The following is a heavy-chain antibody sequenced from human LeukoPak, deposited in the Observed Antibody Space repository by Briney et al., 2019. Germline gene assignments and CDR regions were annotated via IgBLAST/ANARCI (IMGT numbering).Heavy chain of an antibody. V-gene: IGHV4-30-2*01. Sequence: SQTLSLTCAVSGGSISSGGYSWSWIRQPPGKGLEWIGYIYHSGSTYYNPSLKSRVTISVDRSKNQFSLKLSSVTAADTAVYYCARESRLRSPHAATYYYYGMDVWGQGTTVTVSS. CDR3: ARESRLRSPHAATYYYYGMDV. CDR1: GGSISSGGYS. J-gene: IGHJ6*02. CDR2: IYHSGST. D-gene: IGHD6-25*01.